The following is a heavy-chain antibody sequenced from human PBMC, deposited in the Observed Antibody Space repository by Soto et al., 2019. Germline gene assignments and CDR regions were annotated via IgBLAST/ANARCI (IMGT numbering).Heavy chain of an antibody. CDR1: GFTFSTDS. CDR2: ISTSGATR. D-gene: IGHD6-19*01. Sequence: EVQLVESGGGLVQPGGSLRLSCVASGFTFSTDSMNWVRQAPGKGLEWVAHISTSGATRYYADSVKGRFTISRDNAKTSLYLQMDSLRNGDTAVYYCARFFGSGFDYWGQGTLVTVSS. V-gene: IGHV3-48*02. J-gene: IGHJ4*02. CDR3: ARFFGSGFDY.